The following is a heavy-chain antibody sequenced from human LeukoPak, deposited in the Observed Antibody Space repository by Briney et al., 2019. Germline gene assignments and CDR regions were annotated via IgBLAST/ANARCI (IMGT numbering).Heavy chain of an antibody. CDR3: ARDGGFGELCAFDI. D-gene: IGHD3-10*01. CDR2: ISGSGGST. J-gene: IGHJ3*02. Sequence: PGGSLRLSCAASGFTFSSYGMSWVRQAPGKGLEWVSTISGSGGSTYYADSVKGRFTISRDNSKNTLYLQMNSLRAEDTAVYYCARDGGFGELCAFDIWGQGTMVTVSS. CDR1: GFTFSSYG. V-gene: IGHV3-23*01.